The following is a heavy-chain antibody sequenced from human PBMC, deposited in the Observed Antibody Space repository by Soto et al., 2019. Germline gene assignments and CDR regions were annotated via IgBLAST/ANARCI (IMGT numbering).Heavy chain of an antibody. V-gene: IGHV3-21*01. CDR2: ISSSSSYI. CDR3: ARRNYYDSSGYYYGAAFDI. D-gene: IGHD3-22*01. CDR1: GFTFSSYS. J-gene: IGHJ3*02. Sequence: GGSLRLSCAASGFTFSSYSMNCVRQAPGKXLEWVSSISSSSSYIYYADSVKGRFTISRDNAKNSLYLQMNSLRAEDTAVYYCARRNYYDSSGYYYGAAFDIWGQGTMVTVSS.